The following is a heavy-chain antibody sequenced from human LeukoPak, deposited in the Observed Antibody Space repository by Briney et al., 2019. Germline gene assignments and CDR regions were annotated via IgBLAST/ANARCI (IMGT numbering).Heavy chain of an antibody. V-gene: IGHV3-23*01. D-gene: IGHD3-22*01. CDR2: ISGSGGST. Sequence: GSLRLSCAASGFTFSSYAMSWVRQAPGKGLEWVSAISGSGGSTYYADSVKGRFTISRDNSKNTLYLQMNSLRAEDTAVYYCAKDRDSSGYYGRFDYWGQGTLVTVSS. CDR3: AKDRDSSGYYGRFDY. CDR1: GFTFSSYA. J-gene: IGHJ4*02.